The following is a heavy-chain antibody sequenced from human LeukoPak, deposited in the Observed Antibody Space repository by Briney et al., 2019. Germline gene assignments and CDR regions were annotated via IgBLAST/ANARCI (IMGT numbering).Heavy chain of an antibody. CDR1: GGSISSGGYY. CDR2: IYYSGST. CDR3: ARGKWIQLWLLDY. D-gene: IGHD5-18*01. J-gene: IGHJ4*02. Sequence: SETLSLTCTVSGGSISSGGYYWSWIRQHPGKGLEWIGYIYYSGSTNYNPSLKSRVTISVDTSKNQFSLKLSSVTAADTAVYYCARGKWIQLWLLDYWGQGTLVTVSS. V-gene: IGHV4-61*08.